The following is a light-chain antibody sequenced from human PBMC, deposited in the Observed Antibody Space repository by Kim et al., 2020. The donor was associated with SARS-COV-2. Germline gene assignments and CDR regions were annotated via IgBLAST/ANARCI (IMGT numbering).Light chain of an antibody. V-gene: IGLV3-1*01. CDR3: QAWDSSTAV. CDR2: QDS. J-gene: IGLJ2*01. CDR1: KLGDKY. Sequence: SSELTQPPSVSVSPGHTASITCSGDKLGDKYACWYQQKPGQSPVLVIYQDSKRPSGIPERFSGSNSGNTATLTISGTQAMDEADYYCQAWDSSTAVFGGG.